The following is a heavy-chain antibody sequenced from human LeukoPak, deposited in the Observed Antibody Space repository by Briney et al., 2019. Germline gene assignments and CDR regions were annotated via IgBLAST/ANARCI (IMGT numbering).Heavy chain of an antibody. V-gene: IGHV3-66*01. J-gene: IGHJ4*02. CDR1: GFTVSSNY. D-gene: IGHD5-24*01. CDR2: IYSGGST. CDR3: ARDIGKMATAVDC. Sequence: GGSLRLSCAASGFTVSSNYMSWVRQAPGKGLEWVSVIYSGGSTYYADSVKGRFTISRDNSKNTLYLQMNSLRAEDTAVYYCARDIGKMATAVDCWGQGTLVTVSS.